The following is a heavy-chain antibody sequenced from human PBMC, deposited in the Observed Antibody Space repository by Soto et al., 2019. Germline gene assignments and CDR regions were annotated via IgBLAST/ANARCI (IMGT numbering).Heavy chain of an antibody. Sequence: QVQLVESGGGVVQPGRSLRLSCAASGFTFSSYGMHWVRQAPGKGLEWVAVISYDGSNKYYADSVKGRFTISRDNSKNTLYQQMNGLRAEDTAVYYCAKEYCGGDCYSRTYYYYGMDVWGQGTTVTVSS. D-gene: IGHD2-21*02. CDR3: AKEYCGGDCYSRTYYYYGMDV. J-gene: IGHJ6*02. CDR2: ISYDGSNK. CDR1: GFTFSSYG. V-gene: IGHV3-30*18.